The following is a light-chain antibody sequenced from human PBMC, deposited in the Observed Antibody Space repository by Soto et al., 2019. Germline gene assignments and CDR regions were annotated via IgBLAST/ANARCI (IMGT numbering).Light chain of an antibody. V-gene: IGKV3-20*01. J-gene: IGKJ1*01. CDR1: QSVSSSY. CDR2: GAS. CDR3: QQYGGSPRT. Sequence: EIVLTHSPGTLSLSPCERATLSCSASQSVSSSYLAWYQQKPGQAPRLLIYGASSRATGIPDRFSGSGSGTDFTLTISRLEPEDFAVYHCQQYGGSPRTFGQGTKVDIK.